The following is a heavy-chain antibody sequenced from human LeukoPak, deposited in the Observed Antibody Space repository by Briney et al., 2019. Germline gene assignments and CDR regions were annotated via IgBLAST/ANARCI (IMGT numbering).Heavy chain of an antibody. D-gene: IGHD2-21*01. CDR1: GFTFSNFL. CDR2: ISGSGGDT. J-gene: IGHJ5*02. CDR3: AKDPYRVIVATGNYLDP. V-gene: IGHV3-23*01. Sequence: GGSLRLSCAASGFTFSNFLMTWVRQAPGKGPEWVSAISGSGGDTYYADSVKGRFTISRDNSKNTLYLQMDSLRGEDTAVYYCAKDPYRVIVATGNYLDPWGQGTLVTVSS.